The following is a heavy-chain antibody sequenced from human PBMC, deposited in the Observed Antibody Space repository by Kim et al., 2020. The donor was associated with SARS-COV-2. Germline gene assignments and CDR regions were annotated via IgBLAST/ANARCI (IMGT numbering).Heavy chain of an antibody. V-gene: IGHV3-23*01. Sequence: GGSLRLSCAASGFSFNNYVMSWVRQAPGKGLEFVSTISTSGGATHYADSVKGRFTISRDNSKNTLHLQMSTLRAEDTAVYHCAKLSGIYNFDYWGQGTLVTVSS. D-gene: IGHD1-26*01. CDR2: ISTSGGAT. CDR3: AKLSGIYNFDY. CDR1: GFSFNNYV. J-gene: IGHJ4*02.